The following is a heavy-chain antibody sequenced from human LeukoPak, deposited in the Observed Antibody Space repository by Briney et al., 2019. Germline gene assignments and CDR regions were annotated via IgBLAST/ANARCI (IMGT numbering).Heavy chain of an antibody. D-gene: IGHD6-19*01. CDR1: GGSFSSYY. Sequence: SETLSLTCAVYGGSFSSYYWGWIRQPPGKGLEWIGEINHSGGTNYNPSLKSRVTISVDTPENQFSLRLSSVTAADTAVYYCASERRYSSGRWDYYFDYWGQGTLVTVSS. CDR2: INHSGGT. V-gene: IGHV4-34*01. J-gene: IGHJ4*02. CDR3: ASERRYSSGRWDYYFDY.